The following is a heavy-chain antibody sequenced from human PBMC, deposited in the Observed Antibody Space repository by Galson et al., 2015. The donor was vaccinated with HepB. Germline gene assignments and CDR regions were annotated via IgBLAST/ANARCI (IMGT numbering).Heavy chain of an antibody. Sequence: SGAEVKKPGESLKISCKGSGYRFTNYWIGWVRRMPGKGLEWMGIIYPDDSDTRYSPSFQGQVTISADKSISTAYLQWSSLKASDTAMYYCARQTEGAVPRAGRSFFWDYWGQGTLVTVSS. CDR1: GYRFTNYW. V-gene: IGHV5-51*01. D-gene: IGHD3-10*01. CDR3: ARQTEGAVPRAGRSFFWDY. CDR2: IYPDDSDT. J-gene: IGHJ4*02.